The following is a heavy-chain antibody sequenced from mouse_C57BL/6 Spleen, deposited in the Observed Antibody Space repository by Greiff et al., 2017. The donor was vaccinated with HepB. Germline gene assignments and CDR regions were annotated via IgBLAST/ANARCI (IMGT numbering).Heavy chain of an antibody. Sequence: VQLQQSGAELVRPGASVKLSCKASGYTFTDYYIHWVKQRPGQGLEWIARIYPGSGNTYYNEKFKGKATLTAEKSSSTAYMQLSSLTSEDSAVYFCARSGMTTVVSHFDYWGQGTTLTVSS. J-gene: IGHJ2*01. V-gene: IGHV1-76*01. CDR2: IYPGSGNT. D-gene: IGHD1-1*01. CDR1: GYTFTDYY. CDR3: ARSGMTTVVSHFDY.